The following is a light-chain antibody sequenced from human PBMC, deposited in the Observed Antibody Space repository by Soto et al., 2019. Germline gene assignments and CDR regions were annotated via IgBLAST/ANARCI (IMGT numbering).Light chain of an antibody. Sequence: QSVRTRPGALSGSPGQSISISCSGTSIYVGAHNLVSWYQQHPGRAPKLMIYAVSNRPSGVSNRFSGSKSGNTASLTISGLQAEDEADYYCCSLTTRDSHVFGTGTKV. CDR3: CSLTTRDSHV. CDR2: AVS. V-gene: IGLV2-14*01. J-gene: IGLJ1*01. CDR1: SIYVGAHNL.